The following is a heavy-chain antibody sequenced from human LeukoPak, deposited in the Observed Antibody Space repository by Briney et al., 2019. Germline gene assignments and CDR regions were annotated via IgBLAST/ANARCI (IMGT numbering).Heavy chain of an antibody. CDR2: IYYSGST. V-gene: IGHV4-39*01. CDR3: ARGDFDAFDI. CDR1: GGSISSSSYY. J-gene: IGHJ3*02. D-gene: IGHD3-3*01. Sequence: SETPSLTCTVSGGSISSSSYYWGWIRQPPGMGLEWIGSIYYSGSTYYNPSLKSRVTISVDTSKNQFSLKLSSVTAADTAVYYCARGDFDAFDIWGQGTMVTVSS.